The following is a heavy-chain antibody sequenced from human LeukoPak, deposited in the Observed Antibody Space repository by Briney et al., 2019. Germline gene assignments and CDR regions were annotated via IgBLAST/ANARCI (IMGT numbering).Heavy chain of an antibody. CDR1: GGSFSGYY. Sequence: SETLSLTCAVYGGSFSGYYWSWIRQPPGKGLEWIGYIYYSGSTNYNPSLKSRVTISVDTSKNQFSLKLSSVTAADTAVYYCARDRKRPDVWGQGTTVTVSS. CDR2: IYYSGST. V-gene: IGHV4-59*01. CDR3: ARDRKRPDV. J-gene: IGHJ6*02. D-gene: IGHD1-14*01.